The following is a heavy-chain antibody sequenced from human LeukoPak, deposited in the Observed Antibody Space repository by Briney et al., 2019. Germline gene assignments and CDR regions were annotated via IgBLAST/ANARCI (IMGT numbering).Heavy chain of an antibody. D-gene: IGHD2-2*01. CDR2: IYTGGST. CDR1: GMXVSSNY. Sequence: PGRSLRLSCAASGMXVSSNYMMWVRQPPGKGLEWVSSIYTGGSTYYADAVKGRFTISRDNSKNTVNLQMNSLRAEDTAVYYCARDQASSSSSPYWGQGTLVTVSS. V-gene: IGHV3-66*01. CDR3: ARDQASSSSSPY. J-gene: IGHJ4*02.